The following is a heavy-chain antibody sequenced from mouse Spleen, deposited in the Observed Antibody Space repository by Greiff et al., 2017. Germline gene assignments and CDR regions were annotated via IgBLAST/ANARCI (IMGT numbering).Heavy chain of an antibody. J-gene: IGHJ2*01. D-gene: IGHD2-3*01. Sequence: VQLQQSGAELAKPGASVKLSCKASGYTFTSYWMHWVKQRPGQGLEWIGNINPSNGGTNYNEKFKSKATLTVDKSSSTAYMQLSSLTSEDSAVYYCARCGDGYYGYFDYWGQGTTLTVSS. CDR2: INPSNGGT. V-gene: IGHV1-53*01. CDR1: GYTFTSYW. CDR3: ARCGDGYYGYFDY.